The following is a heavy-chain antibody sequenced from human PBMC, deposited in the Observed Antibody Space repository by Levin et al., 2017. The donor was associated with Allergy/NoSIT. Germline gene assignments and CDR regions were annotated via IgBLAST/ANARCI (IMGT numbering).Heavy chain of an antibody. D-gene: IGHD3-22*01. V-gene: IGHV4-39*07. J-gene: IGHJ3*02. Sequence: SQTLSLTCTVSGDSISSSSDYWGWIRQPPGKGLEWIGSIYYSGSTYYNPSLKSRVTISVDTPKNQFSLKLSSVTAADTAVYYCAREAELYYDSSGYYPDAFDIWGQGTMVTVSS. CDR3: AREAELYYDSSGYYPDAFDI. CDR2: IYYSGST. CDR1: GDSISSSSDY.